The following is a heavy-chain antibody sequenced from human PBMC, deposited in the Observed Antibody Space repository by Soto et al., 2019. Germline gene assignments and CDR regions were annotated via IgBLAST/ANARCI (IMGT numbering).Heavy chain of an antibody. J-gene: IGHJ5*02. V-gene: IGHV1-69*02. D-gene: IGHD4-17*01. CDR3: ARAPYGDYVPWFDP. CDR2: IIPILGIA. Sequence: QVQLVQSGAEVKKPGSSVKVSCKASGGTFSSYTISRVRQAPGQGLEWMGRIIPILGIANYAQKFQGRVTITADKSTSTAYMELSSLRSEDTAVYYCARAPYGDYVPWFDPWGQGTLVTVSS. CDR1: GGTFSSYT.